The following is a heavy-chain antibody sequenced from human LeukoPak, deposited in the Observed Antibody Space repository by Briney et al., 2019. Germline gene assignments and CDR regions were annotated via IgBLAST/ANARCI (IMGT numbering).Heavy chain of an antibody. V-gene: IGHV4-59*08. D-gene: IGHD4-17*01. J-gene: IGHJ6*02. Sequence: SETLSLTCTVSGGSISSYYWSWIRQPPGKGLEWIGYIYYSGSTNYNPSLKSRVTISVDTSKNQFSLKLSSVTAADTAVYYCARHFYGDYPYYYYGMDVWGQGTTVTVSS. CDR2: IYYSGST. CDR3: ARHFYGDYPYYYYGMDV. CDR1: GGSISSYY.